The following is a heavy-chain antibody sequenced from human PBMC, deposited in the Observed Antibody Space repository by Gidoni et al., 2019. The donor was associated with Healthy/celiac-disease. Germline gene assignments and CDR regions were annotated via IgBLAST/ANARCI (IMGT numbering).Heavy chain of an antibody. CDR1: GGSISSSSYY. CDR2: IYYSGST. D-gene: IGHD6-13*01. Sequence: QLQLQESGPGLVKPSETLSLTCTVAGGSISSSSYYWGWIRQPPGKWLEWIGSIYYSGSTYYNPSLKSRVTISVDTSKNQFSLKLSSVTAADTAVYYCAGQYWKQLGYWGQGTLVTVSS. CDR3: AGQYWKQLGY. V-gene: IGHV4-39*01. J-gene: IGHJ4*02.